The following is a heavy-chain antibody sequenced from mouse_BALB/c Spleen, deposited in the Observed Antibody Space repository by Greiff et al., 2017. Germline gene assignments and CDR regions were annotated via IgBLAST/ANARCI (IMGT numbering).Heavy chain of an antibody. CDR1: GFTFSSYA. Sequence: DVKLVESGGGLVKPGGSLKLSCAASGFTFSSYAMSWVRQTPEKRLEWVATISSGGSYTYYPDSVKGRFTISRDNAKNTLYLQMSSLRSEDTAMYYCARQHGNHGGFAYWGQGTLVTVSA. V-gene: IGHV5-9-3*01. D-gene: IGHD2-1*01. CDR3: ARQHGNHGGFAY. CDR2: ISSGGSYT. J-gene: IGHJ3*01.